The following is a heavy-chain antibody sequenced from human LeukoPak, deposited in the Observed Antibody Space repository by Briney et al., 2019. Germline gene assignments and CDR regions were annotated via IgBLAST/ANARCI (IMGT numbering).Heavy chain of an antibody. CDR3: ARGPSGYCSY. D-gene: IGHD2-2*03. V-gene: IGHV3-74*01. Sequence: GRSLRLSCAASTFTFSNYWMHWVRQAPGKGLVWVSRINSDGSSTTYADSVKGRFTISRDNAKNTLYLQMNSLRAEDTAVYYCARGPSGYCSYWGQGTLVTVSS. CDR1: TFTFSNYW. CDR2: INSDGSST. J-gene: IGHJ4*02.